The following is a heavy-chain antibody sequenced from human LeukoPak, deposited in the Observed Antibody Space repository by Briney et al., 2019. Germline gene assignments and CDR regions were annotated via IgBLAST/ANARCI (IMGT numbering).Heavy chain of an antibody. CDR1: GFTFSDYY. Sequence: GGSLRLSCAGSGFTFSDYYMSWIRQAPGKGLEWVSYISGSGSTTYYADSVKGRFTISRDNAKKSLDLQMNSLRGEDTAVYYCARRRLDYYDSAGYYCDYWGQGTLVTVSS. CDR3: ARRRLDYYDSAGYYCDY. D-gene: IGHD3-22*01. CDR2: ISGSGSTT. V-gene: IGHV3-11*04. J-gene: IGHJ4*02.